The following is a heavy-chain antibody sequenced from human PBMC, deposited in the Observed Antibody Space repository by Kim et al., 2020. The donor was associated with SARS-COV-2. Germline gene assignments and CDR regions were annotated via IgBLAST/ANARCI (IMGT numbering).Heavy chain of an antibody. Sequence: GESLKISCKGFGYTVLSFWIGWMRQMPGKGLEWMGIIYPGDSDTRYSPSFQGQVTISADKSISTAYLQWSSLKASDTAMYYCARRADTAEYFQHWGQGTLLIVSS. D-gene: IGHD6-19*01. CDR1: GYTVLSFW. V-gene: IGHV5-51*01. CDR3: ARRADTAEYFQH. J-gene: IGHJ1*01. CDR2: IYPGDSDT.